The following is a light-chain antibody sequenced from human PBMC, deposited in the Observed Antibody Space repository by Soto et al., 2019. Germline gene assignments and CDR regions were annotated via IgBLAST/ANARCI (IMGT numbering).Light chain of an antibody. CDR1: QSIASSY. CDR2: GAS. J-gene: IGKJ3*01. Sequence: ELVLTQSPGPLSLSPGEKATLSCRASQSIASSYFGWYQQKPGQSPRLLIYGASSRATGIPDRFSGSGSGTDFTLTITRLEPEEFAVYYCQHYGTSPYTFGPGTRVEIK. CDR3: QHYGTSPYT. V-gene: IGKV3-20*01.